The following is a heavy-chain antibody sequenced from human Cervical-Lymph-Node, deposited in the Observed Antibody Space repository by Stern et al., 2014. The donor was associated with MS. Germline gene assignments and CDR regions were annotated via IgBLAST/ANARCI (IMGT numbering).Heavy chain of an antibody. Sequence: QVTLRESGPALVKPTQTLTLTCTFSGFSLRTSGMRVSWIRQPPGKALEWLGRIDWDGDEFYSTSLRTRLTISKDTSKNQVVLRMTNMDPADTGTYYCARTPANGIYWWFDPWGQGTLVTVSS. CDR2: IDWDGDE. CDR3: ARTPANGIYWWFDP. J-gene: IGHJ5*02. CDR1: GFSLRTSGMR. V-gene: IGHV2-70*04. D-gene: IGHD5-12*01.